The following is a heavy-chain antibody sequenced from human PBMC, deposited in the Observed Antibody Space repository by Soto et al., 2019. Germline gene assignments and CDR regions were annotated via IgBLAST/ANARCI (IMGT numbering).Heavy chain of an antibody. Sequence: QVQLVQSGAEVKKPGASVKVSCKASGYIFTSYGISWVRQAPGQGLEWMGWISAYNGNTNYAQKLQGRVTMTTDTSTSTDYMELRSLRSDDTAVYYCARATSTTIYSSGWYGGAFDIGGQGTMVTVSS. D-gene: IGHD6-19*01. CDR3: ARATSTTIYSSGWYGGAFDI. J-gene: IGHJ3*02. CDR1: GYIFTSYG. V-gene: IGHV1-18*01. CDR2: ISAYNGNT.